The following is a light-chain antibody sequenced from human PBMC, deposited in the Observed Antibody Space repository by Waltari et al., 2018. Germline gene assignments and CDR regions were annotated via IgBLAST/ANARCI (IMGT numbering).Light chain of an antibody. CDR2: TVS. Sequence: DVVMTQSPLSLPVTLGQPASISCKSRQSLVHSNGNTYLQWFQQRPGQSPRRLIYTVSNRESGVPDRFSGIGSGTDFTLKISRVEAEDVGVYFCMQGTHWPYTFGQGTRLDIK. V-gene: IGKV2-30*02. J-gene: IGKJ2*01. CDR1: QSLVHSNGNTY. CDR3: MQGTHWPYT.